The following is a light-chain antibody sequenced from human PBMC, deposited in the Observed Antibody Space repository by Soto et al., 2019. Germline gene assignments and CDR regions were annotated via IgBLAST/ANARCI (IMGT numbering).Light chain of an antibody. CDR1: QSPSSTY. CDR2: GAS. CDR3: QQYGSSPLT. J-gene: IGKJ1*01. Sequence: EIVLMHSPGTLSLSPGERATLSCRASQSPSSTYLAWYQQKPGQAPRLLIYGASSRATGIPDRFSGSGYGTDFTLTISRLEPEDFAVYYCQQYGSSPLTFGQGTKVDIK. V-gene: IGKV3-20*01.